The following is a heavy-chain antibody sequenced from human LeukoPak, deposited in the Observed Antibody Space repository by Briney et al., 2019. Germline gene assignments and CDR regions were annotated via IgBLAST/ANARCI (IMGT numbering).Heavy chain of an antibody. CDR1: GFTFSDYS. Sequence: GGSLRLSCAASGFTFSDYSMNWVRQAPGEGLEWVSFISGTTTFIYYADSVKGRLTISRDNAKNSLYLQMNSLRAEDTAVYYCARDLYYGSGSYYHSLDFWGQGTLVAVSS. D-gene: IGHD3-10*01. CDR3: ARDLYYGSGSYYHSLDF. V-gene: IGHV3-21*01. J-gene: IGHJ4*02. CDR2: ISGTTTFI.